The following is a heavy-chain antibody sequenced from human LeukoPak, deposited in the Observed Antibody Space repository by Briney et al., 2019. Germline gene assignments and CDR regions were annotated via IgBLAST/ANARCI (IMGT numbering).Heavy chain of an antibody. CDR3: ATERSSNWYFDL. CDR1: GCTLTNYW. D-gene: IGHD6-13*01. V-gene: IGHV5-51*01. J-gene: IGHJ2*01. Sequence: GESLKISCKGPGCTLTNYWIGGVRQMPGKGLEWMGIIYPGDSNTRYSPSFQGQVTISADKSITTAYLQWSSLSASDAAMYYCATERSSNWYFDLWGRGTLVTVSS. CDR2: IYPGDSNT.